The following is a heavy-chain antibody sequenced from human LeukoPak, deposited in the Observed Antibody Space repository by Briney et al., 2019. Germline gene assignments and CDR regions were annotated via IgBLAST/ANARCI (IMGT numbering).Heavy chain of an antibody. V-gene: IGHV3-30-3*01. J-gene: IGHJ4*02. D-gene: IGHD6-19*01. CDR2: ISYDGRNK. CDR1: GFTFITYA. Sequence: YPGSSLRPSCAPSGFTFITYAMHSVRQAPGKGLEWVTFISYDGRNKYYADSVKGRFTISRDNSKNTLYLQMNSLRAEDTAVYYCAKDTVSSGWQSPREPMIDYWGQGTLVTVSS. CDR3: AKDTVSSGWQSPREPMIDY.